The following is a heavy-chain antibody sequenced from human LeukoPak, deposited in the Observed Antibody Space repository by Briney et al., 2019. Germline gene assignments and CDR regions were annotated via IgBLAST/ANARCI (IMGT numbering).Heavy chain of an antibody. CDR3: ARDYDILTGYFRGGFDY. V-gene: IGHV3-11*05. Sequence: GGSLRLSCAASGFTFSDYYMSWIRQAPGKGLEWISYITSSSSDTNYADSVKGRFTISRDNAKKSLYLEMNSLRAEDTAVYYCARDYDILTGYFRGGFDYWGQGTLVTVSS. CDR2: ITSSSSDT. CDR1: GFTFSDYY. J-gene: IGHJ4*02. D-gene: IGHD3-9*01.